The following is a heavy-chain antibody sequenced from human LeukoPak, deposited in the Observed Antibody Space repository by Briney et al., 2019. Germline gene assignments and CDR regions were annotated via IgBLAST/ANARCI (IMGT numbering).Heavy chain of an antibody. Sequence: SETLSLMCTVSGGSINSTSYYWGWIRQPPGKGLEWIGTIYHSGTTYYNPSLKSRVTISVDRSKNQFSLKLSSVTAADTAVYYCARVHVWGSYRYFDYWGQGTLVTVSS. D-gene: IGHD3-16*02. CDR3: ARVHVWGSYRYFDY. CDR2: IYHSGTT. CDR1: GGSINSTSYY. V-gene: IGHV4-39*07. J-gene: IGHJ4*02.